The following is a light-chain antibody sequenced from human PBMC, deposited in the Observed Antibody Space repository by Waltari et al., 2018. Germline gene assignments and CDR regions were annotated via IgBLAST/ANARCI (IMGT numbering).Light chain of an antibody. CDR2: HAS. CDR1: QTVPSNH. J-gene: IGKJ2*01. V-gene: IGKV3-20*01. CDR3: QQYGTSPPYT. Sequence: ESVLTQSPGTLSLSPGDRAPLSCRASQTVPSNHLAWYQQRPGQAPRLLIYHASVRVTGIPDRFSGSGSGTDFTLTISRLEPEDFAVYYCQQYGTSPPYTFGQGTKLEIK.